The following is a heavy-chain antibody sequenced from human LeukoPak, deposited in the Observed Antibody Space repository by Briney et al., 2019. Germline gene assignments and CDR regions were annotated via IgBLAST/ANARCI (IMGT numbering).Heavy chain of an antibody. CDR3: ASQYSSSWTYFDY. D-gene: IGHD6-13*01. CDR1: GFTFSNAW. J-gene: IGHJ4*02. Sequence: GGSLRLSCAASGFTFSNAWMSWVRQAPGKGLEWVANIKQDGSEKYYVDSVKGRFTISRDNAKNSLYLQMNSLRAEDTAVYYCASQYSSSWTYFDYWGQGTLVTVSS. CDR2: IKQDGSEK. V-gene: IGHV3-7*01.